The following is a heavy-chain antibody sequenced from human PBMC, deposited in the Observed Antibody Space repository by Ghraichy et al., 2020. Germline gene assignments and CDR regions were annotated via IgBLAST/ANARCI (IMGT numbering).Heavy chain of an antibody. CDR3: AKVGIYSGDPIAVAGTYFDY. J-gene: IGHJ4*02. CDR2: IRYDGSNK. Sequence: GGSLRLSCAASGFTFSSYGMHWVRQAPGKGLEWVAFIRYDGSNKYYADSVKGRFTISRDNSKNTLYLQMNSLRAEDTAVYYCAKVGIYSGDPIAVAGTYFDYWGQGTLVTVSS. D-gene: IGHD6-19*01. CDR1: GFTFSSYG. V-gene: IGHV3-30*02.